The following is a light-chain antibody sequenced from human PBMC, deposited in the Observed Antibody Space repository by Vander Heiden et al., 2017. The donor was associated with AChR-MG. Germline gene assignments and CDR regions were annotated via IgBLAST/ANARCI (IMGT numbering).Light chain of an antibody. CDR2: DVS. Sequence: QSALTQPAAVSAPPEQSTTTSCTASSSDVGGYNYDSWYHQHQGKDPKLMIYDVSKRPSGVSNRFSGSKSGNTASPTISGLQAEDEADYYCSSYTSSSTLAYVFGTGTKVTVL. CDR3: SSYTSSSTLAYV. V-gene: IGLV2-14*01. J-gene: IGLJ1*01. CDR1: SSDVGGYNY.